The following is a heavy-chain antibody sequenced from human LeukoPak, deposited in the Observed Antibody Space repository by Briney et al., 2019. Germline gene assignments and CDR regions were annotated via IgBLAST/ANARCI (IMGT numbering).Heavy chain of an antibody. Sequence: ETLSLTCTVSGGSISSGDYYWSWIRQPPGKGLEWVSAISGSGGSTYYADSVKGRFTISRDNSKNTLYLQMNSLRAEDTAVYYCATRYCSIAACRASSYKCMDDWGKGTTVIVSS. CDR3: ATRYCSIAACRASSYKCMDD. J-gene: IGHJ6*04. CDR1: GGSISSGDYY. CDR2: ISGSGGST. V-gene: IGHV3-23*01. D-gene: IGHD2-2*01.